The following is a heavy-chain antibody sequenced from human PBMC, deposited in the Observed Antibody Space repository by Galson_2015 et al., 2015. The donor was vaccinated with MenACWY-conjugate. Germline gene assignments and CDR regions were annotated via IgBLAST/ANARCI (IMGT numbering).Heavy chain of an antibody. Sequence: SETLSLTCTVSGGSISSSSYYWGWIRQPPGKGLEWIGSIYYSGSTYYNPSLKSRVTISVDTSKNQFSLKLSSVTAADTAVYYCARASIYGRSYWYFDLWGRGTLVTVSS. J-gene: IGHJ2*01. CDR2: IYYSGST. V-gene: IGHV4-39*07. CDR1: GGSISSSSYY. D-gene: IGHD4-23*01. CDR3: ARASIYGRSYWYFDL.